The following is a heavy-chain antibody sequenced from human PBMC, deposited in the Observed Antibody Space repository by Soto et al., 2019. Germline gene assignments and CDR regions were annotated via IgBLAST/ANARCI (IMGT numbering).Heavy chain of an antibody. CDR1: GFTFDDYG. V-gene: IGHV3-20*04. CDR3: ANGVGGYNCYDLEAFFDY. CDR2: INWNGGAR. D-gene: IGHD5-12*01. Sequence: EVQLVESGGGVVRPGGSLRLSCAASGFTFDDYGMSWVRQAPGKGLEWVSGINWNGGARGYADSVKGRFTISRDSAKNSLYMQMNSLRAEDTALYYCANGVGGYNCYDLEAFFDYWGQGTLVTVSS. J-gene: IGHJ4*02.